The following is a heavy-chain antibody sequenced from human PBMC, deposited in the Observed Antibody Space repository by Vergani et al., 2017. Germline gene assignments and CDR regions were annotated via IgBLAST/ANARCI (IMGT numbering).Heavy chain of an antibody. J-gene: IGHJ5*02. CDR1: GYTLTELS. CDR3: ATAMVRGVGDWFDP. CDR2: FDPEDGET. Sequence: QVQLVQSGAEVKKPGASVKVSCKVSGYTLTELSMHWVRQAPGKGLEWMGGFDPEDGETIYAQKFQGRVTMTEGTSTDTAYMELSSLISEDTAVYYCATAMVRGVGDWFDPWGQGTLVTVSS. D-gene: IGHD3-10*01. V-gene: IGHV1-24*01.